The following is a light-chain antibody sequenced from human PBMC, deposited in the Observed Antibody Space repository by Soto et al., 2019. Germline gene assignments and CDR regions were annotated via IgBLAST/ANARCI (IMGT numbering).Light chain of an antibody. Sequence: QSELTQPASVSGSPGQSITISCTGTSNDVGGYNYVSWYQQHPGDAPKLLVYHVTNRPSGISDRFSGSKSGNTASLTISGLQAEDEADYYCSSYTITTVYVFGTGTKVTVL. J-gene: IGLJ1*01. CDR2: HVT. V-gene: IGLV2-14*03. CDR1: SNDVGGYNY. CDR3: SSYTITTVYV.